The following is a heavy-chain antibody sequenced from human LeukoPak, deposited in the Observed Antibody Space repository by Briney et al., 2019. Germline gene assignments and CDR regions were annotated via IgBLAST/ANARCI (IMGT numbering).Heavy chain of an antibody. CDR3: ARGTAKTTLNAFDI. CDR1: GFTFSSYA. J-gene: IGHJ3*02. Sequence: GGSLRLSCAASGFTFSSYAIHWVRQAPGKGLEWVAVISYDGSNKNSADSVKGRFTISRDNSKNTLYLQMNSLRAEDTAVYYCARGTAKTTLNAFDIWGQGTMVTVSS. D-gene: IGHD4-11*01. CDR2: ISYDGSNK. V-gene: IGHV3-30*04.